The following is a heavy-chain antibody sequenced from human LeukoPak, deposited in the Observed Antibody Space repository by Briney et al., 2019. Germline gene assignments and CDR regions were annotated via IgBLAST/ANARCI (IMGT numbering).Heavy chain of an antibody. CDR3: ARHAAVSTSSTWYFDY. Sequence: GESLKISCKGSGYSFTSYWIGWVRQMPGKGLEWMGIIYPGDSDTRCSRSFQGQVTISADKSITTAYLQWSSLKASDTAMYYCARHAAVSTSSTWYFDYWGQGTLVTVSS. V-gene: IGHV5-51*01. CDR2: IYPGDSDT. D-gene: IGHD6-13*01. CDR1: GYSFTSYW. J-gene: IGHJ4*02.